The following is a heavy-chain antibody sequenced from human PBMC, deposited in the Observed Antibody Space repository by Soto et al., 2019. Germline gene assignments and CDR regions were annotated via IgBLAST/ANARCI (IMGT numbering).Heavy chain of an antibody. Sequence: GASVKVSCKASGYTFTSYYMHWVRQAPGQGLEWMGIINPSGGSTSYAQKFQGRVTMTRDTSTSTVYMELSSLRSEDTAVYYCARVGTAYCGGDCYIYFDYWGQGTLVTVSS. CDR3: ARVGTAYCGGDCYIYFDY. CDR2: INPSGGST. V-gene: IGHV1-46*01. J-gene: IGHJ4*02. CDR1: GYTFTSYY. D-gene: IGHD2-21*02.